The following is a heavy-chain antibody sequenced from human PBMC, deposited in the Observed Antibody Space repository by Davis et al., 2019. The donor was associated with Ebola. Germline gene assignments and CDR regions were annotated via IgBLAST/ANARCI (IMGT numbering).Heavy chain of an antibody. CDR1: GGSISSYY. CDR2: IYYSGST. J-gene: IGHJ3*02. D-gene: IGHD3-22*01. CDR3: ARDKALFGAHSSGYYHDAFDI. Sequence: PSETLSLTCTVSGGSISSYYWSWIRQHPGKGLEWIGYIYYSGSTYYNPSLKSRVTISVDTSKNQFSLKLSSVTAADTAVYYCARDKALFGAHSSGYYHDAFDIWGQGTMVTVSS. V-gene: IGHV4-59*06.